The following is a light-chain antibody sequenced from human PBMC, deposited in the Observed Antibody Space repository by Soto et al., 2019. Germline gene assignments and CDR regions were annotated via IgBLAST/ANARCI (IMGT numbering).Light chain of an antibody. V-gene: IGKV1-5*03. Sequence: DIQMTQSPSTLPASVGDRVTITCRASQSISSWLAWYQQKPGKAPKLLMYEASTLDGWVPSRFSGSGYWTDFTLTISSLQPDDLATYYCQQYNSYPLTFGGGTKVEIK. CDR1: QSISSW. CDR2: EAS. CDR3: QQYNSYPLT. J-gene: IGKJ4*01.